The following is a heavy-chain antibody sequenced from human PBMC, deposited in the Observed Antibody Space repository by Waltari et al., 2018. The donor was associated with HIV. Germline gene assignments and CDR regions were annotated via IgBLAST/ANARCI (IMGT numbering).Heavy chain of an antibody. CDR1: GGSISGGGSY. D-gene: IGHD2-2*01. J-gene: IGHJ6*02. Sequence: QVQLQESGPGLVKPSQTLSLTCTVSGGSISGGGSYWSWIRQHPGQGLEWTGCIYYSVKPDNNPSRKLLVTMSVATAKTRYALSLSSGTAADTAVYYCARGLCCSSTSVYGCTNDYYYGMDVWGQGTTVTVSS. CDR2: IYYSVKP. CDR3: ARGLCCSSTSVYGCTNDYYYGMDV. V-gene: IGHV4-31*01.